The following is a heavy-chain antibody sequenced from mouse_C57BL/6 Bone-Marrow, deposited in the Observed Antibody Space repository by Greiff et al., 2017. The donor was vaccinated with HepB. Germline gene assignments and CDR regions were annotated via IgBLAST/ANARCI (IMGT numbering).Heavy chain of an antibody. J-gene: IGHJ3*01. Sequence: VQRVESGAELARPGASVKLSCKASGYTFPSYGISWVKQRTGQGLEWIGEIYPRSGNTYYDEKFKGKATLTADKSSSTAYMELRSLTSEDSAVYFCARRGVTKGFAYWGQGTLVTVSA. V-gene: IGHV1-81*01. CDR1: GYTFPSYG. CDR3: ARRGVTKGFAY. D-gene: IGHD2-2*01. CDR2: IYPRSGNT.